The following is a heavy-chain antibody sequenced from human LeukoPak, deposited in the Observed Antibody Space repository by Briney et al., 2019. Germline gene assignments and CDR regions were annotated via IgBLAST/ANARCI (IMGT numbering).Heavy chain of an antibody. Sequence: ASVTVSCKASGYTFTSYDINWVRQATGQGLEWMGWMNPNSGNIGYAQKFQGRVTITRNTSISTAYMELSSLRSEDTAVYYCASLGPEAAFDIWGQGTMVTVSS. J-gene: IGHJ3*02. CDR1: GYTFTSYD. V-gene: IGHV1-8*03. CDR3: ASLGPEAAFDI. CDR2: MNPNSGNI.